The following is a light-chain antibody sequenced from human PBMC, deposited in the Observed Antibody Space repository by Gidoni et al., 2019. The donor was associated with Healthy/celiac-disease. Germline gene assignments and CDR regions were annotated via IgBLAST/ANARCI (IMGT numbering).Light chain of an antibody. J-gene: IGKJ2*01. CDR3: QQYYSTTLMYT. Sequence: DIVMTQSPDSLAVSLGERATINCKSSQSVLYSSNNKNYLAWYQQKPGQPPKLLIYWASTRESGVPDRFSGRGSETDFTLTISSLQAEDVAVYYCQQYYSTTLMYTFGQGTKLEIK. CDR2: WAS. V-gene: IGKV4-1*01. CDR1: QSVLYSSNNKNY.